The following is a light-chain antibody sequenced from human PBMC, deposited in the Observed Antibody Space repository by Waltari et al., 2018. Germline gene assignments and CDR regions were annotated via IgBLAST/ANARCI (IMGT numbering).Light chain of an antibody. J-gene: IGLJ1*01. CDR2: EVN. CDR1: SSDVGAYEY. V-gene: IGLV2-14*01. Sequence: QSALTQPASVSASPGQSITISCTGTSSDVGAYEYISWYQQHPGKVPKLIIYEVNNRPSGVSDRFSGSKFDNTASLTIAGLQPEAEADYYCSSYTTIASYVFGTGTKVTVL. CDR3: SSYTTIASYV.